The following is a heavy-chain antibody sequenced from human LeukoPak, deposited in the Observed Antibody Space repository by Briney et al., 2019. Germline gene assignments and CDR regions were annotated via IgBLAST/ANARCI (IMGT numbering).Heavy chain of an antibody. CDR3: ARDQYYSGRELHQ. Sequence: GASVKVSCKASGYTFTGYYMHWVRQAPGQGLEWMGWINPNNDGTNYAQKFQGRVTMTRDTSISTAYMEGSRLRSDDTAVYYCARDQYYSGRELHQWGEGTLVTVS. D-gene: IGHD3-10*01. J-gene: IGHJ4*02. V-gene: IGHV1-2*02. CDR2: INPNNDGT. CDR1: GYTFTGYY.